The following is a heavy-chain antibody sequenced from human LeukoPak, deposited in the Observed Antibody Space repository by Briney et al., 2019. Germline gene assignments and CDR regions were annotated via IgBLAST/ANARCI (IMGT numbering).Heavy chain of an antibody. CDR3: AKSRSTWNGPDY. Sequence: GGSLRLSCAASGFTVSSNYMSWVRQAPGKGLEWVSVIYSGGSTYYADSVKGRFTISRDNSKNTLYLQMNSLRAEDTAVYYCAKSRSTWNGPDYWGQGTLVTVSS. J-gene: IGHJ4*02. V-gene: IGHV3-53*01. D-gene: IGHD1-1*01. CDR2: IYSGGST. CDR1: GFTVSSNY.